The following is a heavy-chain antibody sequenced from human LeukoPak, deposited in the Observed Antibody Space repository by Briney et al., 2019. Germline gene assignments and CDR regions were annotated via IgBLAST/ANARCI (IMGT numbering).Heavy chain of an antibody. J-gene: IGHJ5*02. Sequence: SETLSLTCTDSGGSVSGVSYYWSWIRQPPGKGLEWIGYIYYSGTTKYNPSLKSRVTISIDTSNNQFSLKLSSVTAADTAVYYCARGTPLYSSDWYVNWFDPWGQGTLVTVSS. CDR3: ARGTPLYSSDWYVNWFDP. D-gene: IGHD6-19*01. CDR1: GGSVSGVSYY. V-gene: IGHV4-61*01. CDR2: IYYSGTT.